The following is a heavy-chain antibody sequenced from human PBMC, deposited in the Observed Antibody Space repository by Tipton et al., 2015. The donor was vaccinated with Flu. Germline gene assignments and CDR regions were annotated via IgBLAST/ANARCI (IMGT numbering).Heavy chain of an antibody. D-gene: IGHD2-8*01. Sequence: TLSLTCTVSGGSISNYYWTWIRQSAGKGLEWIGRIWSSGSTNYNPPLGSRLTMSVDMSGNRVSLKLTSVTAADTAVYYCARDNPRINGSYHHYYYAMAVWGQGTPVPVSS. CDR2: IWSSGST. J-gene: IGHJ6*02. CDR3: ARDNPRINGSYHHYYYAMAV. V-gene: IGHV4-4*07. CDR1: GGSISNYY.